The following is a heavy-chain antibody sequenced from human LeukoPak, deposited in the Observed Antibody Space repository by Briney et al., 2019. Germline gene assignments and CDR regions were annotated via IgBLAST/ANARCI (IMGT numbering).Heavy chain of an antibody. Sequence: PGGSPRLSCAASGFTFSSYAMSWVRQAPGKGLEWVSAISGSGGSTYYADSVKGRFTISRDNSKNTLYLQMNSLRAEDTAVYYCAKDVFRYFDKYTPGGYFDLWGRGTLVTVSS. CDR3: AKDVFRYFDKYTPGGYFDL. CDR1: GFTFSSYA. V-gene: IGHV3-23*01. J-gene: IGHJ2*01. CDR2: ISGSGGST. D-gene: IGHD3-9*01.